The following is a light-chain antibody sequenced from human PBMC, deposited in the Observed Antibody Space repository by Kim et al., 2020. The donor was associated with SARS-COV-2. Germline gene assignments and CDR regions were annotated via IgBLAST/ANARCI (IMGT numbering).Light chain of an antibody. J-gene: IGLJ2*01. CDR1: SNIVGNQG. V-gene: IGLV10-54*02. CDR2: RNN. Sequence: LTQPPSVSKGLRQTATLTCTGNSNIVGNQGAAWLQQHQGHPPKLLSYRNNNRPSGISERFSASRSGNTASLTITGLQPEDEADYYCSALDSSLSAFG. CDR3: SALDSSLSA.